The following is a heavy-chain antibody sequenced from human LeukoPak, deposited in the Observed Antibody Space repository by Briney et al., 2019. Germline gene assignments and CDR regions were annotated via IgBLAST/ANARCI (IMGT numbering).Heavy chain of an antibody. J-gene: IGHJ4*02. CDR2: IKQDGSEK. V-gene: IGHV3-7*03. CDR3: AREDCSGGSCYFDY. D-gene: IGHD2-15*01. CDR1: GFTFSSYW. Sequence: PGGSLRLSCAASGFTFSSYWMSWVRQAPGKGLEWVANIKQDGSEKYYVDSVKGRFTISRDNAKNSLYLQMNSLRAEDTAVYSCAREDCSGGSCYFDYWGQGTLVTVSS.